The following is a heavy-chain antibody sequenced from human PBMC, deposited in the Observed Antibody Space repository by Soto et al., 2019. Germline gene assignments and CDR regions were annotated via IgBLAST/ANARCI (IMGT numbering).Heavy chain of an antibody. CDR3: ARSYCGDDCALDY. CDR2: ISKEGSSK. V-gene: IGHV3-30-3*01. D-gene: IGHD2-21*02. J-gene: IGHJ4*02. CDR1: GFSFSGYV. Sequence: QVQLVESGGGVVQPGRSLRLSCAASGFSFSGYVMHWVRQAPGKGLEWVVVISKEGSSKHYADSVKGRFTISRDNSKNTLYLQMSSLRAEDTAVYYCARSYCGDDCALDYWGQGALVTV.